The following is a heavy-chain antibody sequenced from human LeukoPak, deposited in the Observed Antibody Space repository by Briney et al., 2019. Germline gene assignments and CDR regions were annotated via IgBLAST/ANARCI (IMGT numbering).Heavy chain of an antibody. V-gene: IGHV4-59*08. D-gene: IGHD2-21*02. Sequence: PSETLSLTCTVSGGSISSYYWSWIRQPPGKGLEWIGYISYSGSTNYNPSLKSRVTISLDTSKNQFSLKLSSVTAADTAVYYCAAGRGGCGGDCYYYFDSWGQGTLVTLSS. J-gene: IGHJ4*02. CDR1: GGSISSYY. CDR3: AAGRGGCGGDCYYYFDS. CDR2: ISYSGST.